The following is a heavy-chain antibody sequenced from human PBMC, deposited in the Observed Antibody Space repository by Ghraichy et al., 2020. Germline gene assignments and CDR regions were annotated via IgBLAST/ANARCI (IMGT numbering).Heavy chain of an antibody. CDR2: ISSSSSYI. J-gene: IGHJ4*02. CDR3: ATMTTVVEKDDY. Sequence: GESLNISCAASGFTFSSYSMNWVRQAPGKGLEWVSSISSSSSYIYYADSVKGRFTISRDNAKNSLYLQMNSLRAEDTAVYYCATMTTVVEKDDYWGQGTLVTVSS. V-gene: IGHV3-21*01. CDR1: GFTFSSYS. D-gene: IGHD4-23*01.